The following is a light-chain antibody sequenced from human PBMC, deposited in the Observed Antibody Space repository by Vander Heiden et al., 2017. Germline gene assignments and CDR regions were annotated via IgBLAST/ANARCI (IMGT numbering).Light chain of an antibody. V-gene: IGKV2-28*01. Sequence: DIVMTQSPLSLPVTPGETASISCRSSLSFRHSNRYNDLDWYLQKPGQSPQLLIYLGSNRASGVPDRCSGSRSGTDFTLKISRVEAEDVGVYYCMQALQTLLTFGGGTKVEIK. J-gene: IGKJ4*01. CDR1: LSFRHSNRYND. CDR2: LGS. CDR3: MQALQTLLT.